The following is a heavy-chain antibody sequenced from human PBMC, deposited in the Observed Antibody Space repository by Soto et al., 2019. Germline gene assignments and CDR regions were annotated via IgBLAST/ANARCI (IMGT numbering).Heavy chain of an antibody. V-gene: IGHV4-30-4*01. J-gene: IGHJ4*02. CDR1: GGSISSGDYY. D-gene: IGHD3-22*01. CDR3: ARGLHDYDSSGFSYYFDY. Sequence: PSETLSLTCTVSGGSISSGDYYWSWIRQPPGKGLEWIGYIYYSGSTYYNPSLKSRVTISVDTSKNQFSLKLSSVTAADTAVYYCARGLHDYDSSGFSYYFDYWGQGTLVTVSS. CDR2: IYYSGST.